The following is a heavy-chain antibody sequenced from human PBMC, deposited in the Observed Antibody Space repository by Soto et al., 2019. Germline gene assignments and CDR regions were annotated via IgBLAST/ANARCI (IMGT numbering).Heavy chain of an antibody. CDR2: IHHSGST. CDR1: CGSISSHY. D-gene: IGHD3-22*01. J-gene: IGHJ5*02. CDR3: AIANRPITMTYLNWFDP. V-gene: IGHV4-59*04. Sequence: SQTLSLTCTVSCGSISSHYWSWIRQPPGKRLEWLGYIHHSGSTYYNPSLKSRVTISVDRSKNRFSLILNSVSAADTAVYYCAIANRPITMTYLNWFDPWGQGSLVTVSS.